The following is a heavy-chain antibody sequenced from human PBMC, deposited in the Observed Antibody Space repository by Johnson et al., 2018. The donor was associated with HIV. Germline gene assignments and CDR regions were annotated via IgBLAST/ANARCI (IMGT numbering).Heavy chain of an antibody. D-gene: IGHD3-9*01. V-gene: IGHV3-66*02. CDR1: GITVGTNY. J-gene: IGHJ3*02. CDR3: ARDGRDLVTRGSFDI. CDR2: IFSVGDV. Sequence: VQLVESGGGLVQPGGSLRLSCAASGITVGTNYMSWVRQAPGKGLEWVSVIFSVGDVYYADSVQGRFTIPRANSKNMVYLQMNSLRPEDTAVYYCARDGRDLVTRGSFDIWGQGTTVTVSS.